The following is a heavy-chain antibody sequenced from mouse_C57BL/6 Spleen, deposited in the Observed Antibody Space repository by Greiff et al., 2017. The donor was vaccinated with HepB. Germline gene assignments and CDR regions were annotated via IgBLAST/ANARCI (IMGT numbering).Heavy chain of an antibody. CDR2: IWWDDDK. CDR3: ARMPHYYGSSLYYAMDY. J-gene: IGHJ4*01. CDR1: GFSLSTFGMG. Sequence: QVTLKVSGPGILQPSQTLSLTCSFSGFSLSTFGMGVGWIRQPSGKGLEWLAHIWWDDDKYYNPALKSRLTISKDTSKNQVFLKIANVDTADTATYYCARMPHYYGSSLYYAMDYWGQGTSVTVSS. D-gene: IGHD1-1*01. V-gene: IGHV8-8*01.